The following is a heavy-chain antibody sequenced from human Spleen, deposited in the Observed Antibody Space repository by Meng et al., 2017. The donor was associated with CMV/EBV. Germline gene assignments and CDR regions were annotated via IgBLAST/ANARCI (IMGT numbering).Heavy chain of an antibody. CDR2: INHSGST. CDR3: SIRGGQRGYFDY. D-gene: IGHD3-10*01. V-gene: IGHV4-34*01. J-gene: IGHJ4*02. Sequence: SETLSLTCAVYGGSFSCYYWIWIRQPPGKGLEWIGEINHSGSTNYNPSLKSRVTISVDTSKNQFSLKLSSVTAADTAVYYCSIRGGQRGYFDYWGQGTLVTVSS. CDR1: GGSFSCYY.